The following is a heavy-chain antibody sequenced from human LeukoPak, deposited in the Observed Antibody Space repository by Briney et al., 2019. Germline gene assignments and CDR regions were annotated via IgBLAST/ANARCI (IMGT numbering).Heavy chain of an antibody. CDR1: GFTFSNYS. J-gene: IGHJ3*01. D-gene: IGHD2-15*01. Sequence: GGSQRLSCAASGFTFSNYSMNWVRQAPGDGMEWVSFISSSGTYIYYTDSVKGRFTISRDNTKNSLFLQMNSLRAEDTAEYYCARDREMFTYSSSDAFDLWGRGTMVTVSS. CDR3: ARDREMFTYSSSDAFDL. CDR2: ISSSGTYI. V-gene: IGHV3-21*01.